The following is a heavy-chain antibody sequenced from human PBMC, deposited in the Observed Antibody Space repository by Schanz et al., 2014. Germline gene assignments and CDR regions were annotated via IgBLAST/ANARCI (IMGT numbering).Heavy chain of an antibody. J-gene: IGHJ6*02. CDR1: GFIVRSNY. CDR2: INSDGTKR. CDR3: LAPDYGMDV. Sequence: VQLVESGGGLVQPGGSLRLSCAVSGFIVRSNYMTWVRQAPGKGLEWVAFINSDGTKRFYADSVKSRFTISRDNSRNTLYLQMNSLRAEDTAVYYCLAPDYGMDVWGQGTTVTVSS. V-gene: IGHV3-30*02.